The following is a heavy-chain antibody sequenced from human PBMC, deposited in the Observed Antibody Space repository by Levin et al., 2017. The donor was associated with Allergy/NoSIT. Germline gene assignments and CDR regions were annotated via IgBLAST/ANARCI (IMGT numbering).Heavy chain of an antibody. D-gene: IGHD3-22*01. J-gene: IGHJ6*02. Sequence: SETLSLTCAVYGGSFSGYYWSWIRQPPGKGLEWIGEINHSGSTNYNPSLKSRVTISVDTSKNQFSLKLSSVTAADTAVYYCSARVRYDDSSGYYYYGMDGWGQGTTVTVSS. CDR1: GGSFSGYY. CDR3: SARVRYDDSSGYYYYGMDG. V-gene: IGHV4-34*01. CDR2: INHSGST.